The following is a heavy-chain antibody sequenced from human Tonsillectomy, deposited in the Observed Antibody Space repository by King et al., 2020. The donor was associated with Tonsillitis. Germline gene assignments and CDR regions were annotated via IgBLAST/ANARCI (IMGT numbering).Heavy chain of an antibody. V-gene: IGHV1-18*04. CDR1: GYTFTSYG. J-gene: IGHJ4*02. CDR3: ARDTGTAVSGYFDS. D-gene: IGHD2-2*03. CDR2: VSGYNGNT. Sequence: QLVQSGAEVKKPGASVKGSCKASGYTFTSYGVNWVRQAPGQGLEWMGWVSGYNGNTNYAQKLQGRVTMTTDTSTITSYMALRSLRSDDTAVYYCARDTGTAVSGYFDSWGQGTLVTVSS.